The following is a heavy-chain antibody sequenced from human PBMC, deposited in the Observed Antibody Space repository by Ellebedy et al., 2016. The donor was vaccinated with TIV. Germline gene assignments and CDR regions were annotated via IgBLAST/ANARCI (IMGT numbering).Heavy chain of an antibody. CDR3: ARDPIYYDSSGYRGQTRFDY. J-gene: IGHJ4*02. V-gene: IGHV1-18*01. CDR2: MNPNSGNT. Sequence: ASVKVSCXASGGTFSSYAISWVRQATGQGLEWMGWMNPNSGNTNYAQKLQGRVTMTTDTSTSTAYMELRSLRSDDTAVYYCARDPIYYDSSGYRGQTRFDYWGQGTLVTVSS. D-gene: IGHD3-22*01. CDR1: GGTFSSYA.